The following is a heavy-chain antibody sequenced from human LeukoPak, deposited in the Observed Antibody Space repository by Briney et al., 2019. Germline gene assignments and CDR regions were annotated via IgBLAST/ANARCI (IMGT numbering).Heavy chain of an antibody. V-gene: IGHV3-30*02. D-gene: IGHD3-3*01. CDR3: AKDRITIFGVVIADAFGI. Sequence: PGGSLRLSCAASGFTFSSYGMHWVRQAPGKGLEWVAFIRYDGSNKYYADSVKGRFTISRDNSKNTLYLQMNSLRAEDTAVYYCAKDRITIFGVVIADAFGIWGQGTMVTVSS. J-gene: IGHJ3*02. CDR1: GFTFSSYG. CDR2: IRYDGSNK.